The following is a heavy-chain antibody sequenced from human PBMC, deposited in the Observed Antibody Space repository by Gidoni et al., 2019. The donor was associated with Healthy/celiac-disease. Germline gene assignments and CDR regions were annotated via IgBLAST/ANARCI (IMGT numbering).Heavy chain of an antibody. D-gene: IGHD2-15*01. J-gene: IGHJ4*02. CDR1: GGSISSSSSY. V-gene: IGHV4-39*07. Sequence: QLQLQESGPGLVKPSETLSLTCTVSGGSISSSSSYWGWIRQPPGKGLEWIGSIYSSWSTYYNPSLKSRVTISVHTSKNQFSLKLSSVTAADTAVYYCARDSCSGGSCYSGYWGQVTLVTVSS. CDR3: ARDSCSGGSCYSGY. CDR2: IYSSWST.